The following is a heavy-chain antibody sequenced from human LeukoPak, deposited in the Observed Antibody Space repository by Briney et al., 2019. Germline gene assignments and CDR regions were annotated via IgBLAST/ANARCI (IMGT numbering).Heavy chain of an antibody. Sequence: SETLSLTCTVSGGSISSYYWSWIRQPPGKGLEWIGYIYYSGSTNYNPSLKSRVTISVDTSKNQFSLKLSSVTAADTAVYYCARLGNCSSTSCYSPAFDYWGQGTLVTVSS. CDR3: ARLGNCSSTSCYSPAFDY. D-gene: IGHD2-2*01. V-gene: IGHV4-59*12. CDR1: GGSISSYY. J-gene: IGHJ4*02. CDR2: IYYSGST.